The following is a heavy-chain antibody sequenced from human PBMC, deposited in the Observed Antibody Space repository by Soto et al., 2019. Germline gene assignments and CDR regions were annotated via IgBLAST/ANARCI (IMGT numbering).Heavy chain of an antibody. V-gene: IGHV3-23*01. CDR2: ISGGGGST. J-gene: IGHJ4*02. CDR1: GFTFTGYV. D-gene: IGHD3-22*01. CDR3: AKTYYYDGSGYYFVKYYFDY. Sequence: GGSLRLSCATSGFTFTGYVMSWVRQAPGKGLEWVAAISGGGGSTYYAASVKGRFTISRDNSMSTLSLQMNSLRAEDTAVYYCAKTYYYDGSGYYFVKYYFDYWGQGTLVTVSS.